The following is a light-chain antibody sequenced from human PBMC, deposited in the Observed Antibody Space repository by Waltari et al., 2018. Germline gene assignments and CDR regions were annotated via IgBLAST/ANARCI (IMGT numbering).Light chain of an antibody. CDR1: SSTVENYNL. Sequence: QSALTQPASVSGSPGQSITISCTGTSSTVENYNLSSWYQHHPGKAPKLFIYEVSKRPAGISNRFCGATSGNTASLTISGLQAEDESDYYCCSFAGSNNFEVIFGGGTRLTVL. CDR3: CSFAGSNNFEVI. J-gene: IGLJ2*01. CDR2: EVS. V-gene: IGLV2-23*02.